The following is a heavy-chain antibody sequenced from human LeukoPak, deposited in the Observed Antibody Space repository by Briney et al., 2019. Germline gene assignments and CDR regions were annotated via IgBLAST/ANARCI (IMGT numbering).Heavy chain of an antibody. CDR2: IYHSGST. Sequence: SETLSLTCAVSGGSISSSNWWSWVRQPPGKGLEWIGEIYHSGSTNYNPSLKSRITISVDKSKNQFSLKLSSVTAADTAVYYCARDGGQWLSLDYWGQGTLVTVSS. D-gene: IGHD6-19*01. V-gene: IGHV4-4*02. CDR3: ARDGGQWLSLDY. CDR1: GGSISSSNW. J-gene: IGHJ4*02.